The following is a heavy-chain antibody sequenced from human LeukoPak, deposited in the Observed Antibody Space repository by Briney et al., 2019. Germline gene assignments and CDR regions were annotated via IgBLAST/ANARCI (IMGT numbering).Heavy chain of an antibody. V-gene: IGHV3-30-3*01. D-gene: IGHD3-10*01. CDR1: GFXFSSYT. J-gene: IGHJ4*02. Sequence: GGSLRLSCAASGFXFSSYTIHWVRQAPGKGLEWVAVISYDESNKYYADSVKGRFTISRDNSKNTLYLQMNSLRPEDAAVYYCARERSYGSGSYDYWGQGTLVTASS. CDR2: ISYDESNK. CDR3: ARERSYGSGSYDY.